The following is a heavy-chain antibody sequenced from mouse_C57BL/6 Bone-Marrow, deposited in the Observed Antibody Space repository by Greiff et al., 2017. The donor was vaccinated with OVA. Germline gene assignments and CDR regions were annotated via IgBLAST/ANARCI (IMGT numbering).Heavy chain of an antibody. CDR1: GYTFTSYW. Sequence: QVQLQQPGAELVKPGASVKLSCKASGYTFTSYWMHWVKQRPGQGLEWIGMIHPNSGSTNYNEKFKSKATLTVDKSSSTAYMQLSSLTSEDSAVYYCARGATVGARNWYVDVWGTGTTVTVSS. D-gene: IGHD1-1*01. CDR2: IHPNSGST. V-gene: IGHV1-64*01. J-gene: IGHJ1*03. CDR3: ARGATVGARNWYVDV.